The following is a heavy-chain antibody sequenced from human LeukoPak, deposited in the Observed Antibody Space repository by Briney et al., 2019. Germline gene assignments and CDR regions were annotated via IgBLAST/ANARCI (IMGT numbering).Heavy chain of an antibody. CDR2: IKTDGSEK. CDR1: GFTFSSYW. V-gene: IGHV3-7*01. J-gene: IGHJ4*02. D-gene: IGHD6-19*01. CDR3: ARADFLLAVAGDFDY. Sequence: GGSLRLSCEASGFTFSSYWMSWVRQAPGKGLEWVANIKTDGSEKYYVDSVKGRFTVSRDNAKNSLYLQMNSLRAEDTAVYYCARADFLLAVAGDFDYWGQGTRVTVSS.